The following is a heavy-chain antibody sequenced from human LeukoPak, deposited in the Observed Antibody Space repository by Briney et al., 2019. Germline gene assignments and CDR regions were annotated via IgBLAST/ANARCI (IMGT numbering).Heavy chain of an antibody. V-gene: IGHV4-4*07. J-gene: IGHJ3*02. CDR1: GGSISSYY. CDR3: ARSASSTSRSAFDI. CDR2: VYTSGST. Sequence: SETLSLTCTVSGGSISSYYWSWIRQPAGKGLELIGRVYTSGSTNYNPSLKSRATISVDMSKNQFSLTLNSVTAADTAVYYCARSASSTSRSAFDIWGQGTRVTASS.